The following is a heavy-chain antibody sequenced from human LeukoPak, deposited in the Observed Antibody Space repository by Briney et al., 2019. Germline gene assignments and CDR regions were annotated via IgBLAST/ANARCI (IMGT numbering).Heavy chain of an antibody. CDR2: SYYSGST. CDR3: AREENIAAPFDP. Sequence: SETLSLTCSVSSGSISSGSYDWSWMRQPPGKGLEWIGYSYYSGSTNYNRSRKSRVTISVDTSKNQFSLKLSSVTAADTAVYYSAREENIAAPFDPWGQGTLVTVSS. D-gene: IGHD6-13*01. V-gene: IGHV4-61*01. J-gene: IGHJ5*02. CDR1: SGSISSGSYD.